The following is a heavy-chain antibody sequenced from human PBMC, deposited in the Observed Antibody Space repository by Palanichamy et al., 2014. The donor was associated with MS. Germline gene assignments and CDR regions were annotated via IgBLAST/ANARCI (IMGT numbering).Heavy chain of an antibody. D-gene: IGHD6-19*01. Sequence: EVQLVETGGGLIQPGGSLRLSCAASGFTVSSNYMSWVRQAPGKGLEWVSVIYSGGSTYYADSVKGRFTISRDNSKNTLYLQMNSLRAEDTAVYYCARVVADADYYYYYGMDVWGQGTTVTVSS. CDR2: IYSGGST. CDR3: ARVVADADYYYYYGMDV. J-gene: IGHJ6*02. V-gene: IGHV3-53*02. CDR1: GFTVSSNY.